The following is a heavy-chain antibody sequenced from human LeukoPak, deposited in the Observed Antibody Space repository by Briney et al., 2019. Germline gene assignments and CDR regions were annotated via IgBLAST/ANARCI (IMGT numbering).Heavy chain of an antibody. Sequence: SETLSLTCTVSGGSISSYYWSWIRQPPGKGLEWIGYIYYSGSTNYNPSLKSRVTISIDTSKNQFSLKLSSVTAADTAVYYCARQAAAAPRLLDYWGQGTLVTVSS. CDR2: IYYSGST. J-gene: IGHJ4*02. V-gene: IGHV4-59*08. CDR3: ARQAAAAPRLLDY. D-gene: IGHD6-13*01. CDR1: GGSISSYY.